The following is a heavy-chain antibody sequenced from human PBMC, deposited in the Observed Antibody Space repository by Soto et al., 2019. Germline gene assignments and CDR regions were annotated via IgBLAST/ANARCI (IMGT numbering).Heavy chain of an antibody. V-gene: IGHV3-23*01. J-gene: IGHJ3*01. CDR3: TRDASSWGFAFDL. D-gene: IGHD3-16*01. CDR1: GFTFSQYA. Sequence: EVQLLESGGGLVQPGGSLRLSCAASGFTFSQYAMSWVRQAPGKGLQWVSTIFGSGAPTHYADSVKGRFGNSRDNSNNMLFLEMNSLKDEDTAVYYCTRDASSWGFAFDLWGQGTRVAVSS. CDR2: IFGSGAPT.